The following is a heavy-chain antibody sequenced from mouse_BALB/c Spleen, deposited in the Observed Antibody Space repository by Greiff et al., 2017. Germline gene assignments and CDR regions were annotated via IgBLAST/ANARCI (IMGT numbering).Heavy chain of an antibody. J-gene: IGHJ3*01. D-gene: IGHD1-1*01. V-gene: IGHV5-17*02. CDR3: ARSPYYYGSSPAWFAY. Sequence: EVKLVESGGGLVQPGGSLKLSCAASGFTFSSFGMHWVRQAPEKGLEWVAYISSGSSTIYYADTVKGRFTISRDNPKNTLFLQMTSLRSEDTAMYYCARSPYYYGSSPAWFAYWGQGTLVTVSA. CDR1: GFTFSSFG. CDR2: ISSGSSTI.